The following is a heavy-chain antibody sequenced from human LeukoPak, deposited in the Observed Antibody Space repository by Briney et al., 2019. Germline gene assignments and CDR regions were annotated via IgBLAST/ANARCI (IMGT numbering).Heavy chain of an antibody. D-gene: IGHD4-17*01. CDR2: ISSSSSTI. J-gene: IGHJ4*02. V-gene: IGHV3-48*02. Sequence: PGGSLRLSCAASGFTFSSYSMNWVRQAPGKGLEWVSYISSSSSTIYYADSVKGRFTISRDNAKNSLYLQMNSLRDEDTAVYYCARDFPWVTTSRSDYWGQGTLVTVSS. CDR3: ARDFPWVTTSRSDY. CDR1: GFTFSSYS.